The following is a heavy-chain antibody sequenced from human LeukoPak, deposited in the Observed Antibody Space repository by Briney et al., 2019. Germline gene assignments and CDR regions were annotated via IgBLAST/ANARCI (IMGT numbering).Heavy chain of an antibody. J-gene: IGHJ4*02. Sequence: SETLSLTCKVPGASISSYYWSWIRQPPGMGLEWIGFISDTVSTNYNPSLKSRVSISVGTSKNQFSLKLSSVTAADTAVYYCARHTAAAAGTPFDYWGQGTLVTVSS. CDR3: ARHTAAAAGTPFDY. CDR2: ISDTVST. V-gene: IGHV4-59*08. D-gene: IGHD6-13*01. CDR1: GASISSYY.